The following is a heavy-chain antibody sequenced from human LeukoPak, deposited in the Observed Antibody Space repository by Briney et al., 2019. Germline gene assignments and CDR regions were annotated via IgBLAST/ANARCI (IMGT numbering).Heavy chain of an antibody. D-gene: IGHD3-10*01. V-gene: IGHV1-69*02. CDR3: ARVTGFGELFPYNWFDP. Sequence: SVKVSCKASGGTFSSYTISWVRQAPGQGLEWMGRIIPILCIANYAQKFQGRVTITADKSTSTAYMELSSLRSEDTAVYYCARVTGFGELFPYNWFDPWGQGTLVTVSS. CDR1: GGTFSSYT. CDR2: IIPILCIA. J-gene: IGHJ5*02.